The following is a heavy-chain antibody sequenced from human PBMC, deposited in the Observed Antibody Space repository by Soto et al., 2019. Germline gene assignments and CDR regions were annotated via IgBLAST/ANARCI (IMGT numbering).Heavy chain of an antibody. V-gene: IGHV1-69*01. D-gene: IGHD3-22*01. J-gene: IGHJ4*02. CDR2: IIPIFGTA. CDR1: GGTFSHNA. CDR3: VRGWGYDTSDYYYAY. Sequence: QVQLVQSGAEVKKPGSSVKVSCKASGGTFSHNAISWVRQAPGQWLEWMGGIIPIFGTANYAQKFKGRVTIAADESTTTAYMELSSLRSEDTAVYYCVRGWGYDTSDYYYAYWGQGTLVTVSS.